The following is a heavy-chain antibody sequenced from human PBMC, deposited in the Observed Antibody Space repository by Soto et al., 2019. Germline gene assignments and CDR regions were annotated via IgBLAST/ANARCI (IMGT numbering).Heavy chain of an antibody. D-gene: IGHD3-22*01. Sequence: ETLSVSCLVSGVSISSSSYYWGWIREPPGKGLEWIGSIYYSGITYYNPSLKSRVTISVDTSKNQFSLKLSSVTAADTAAYYCERHADYYYDSSGYPYWGQGTLVTVSS. J-gene: IGHJ4*02. CDR2: IYYSGIT. CDR3: ERHADYYYDSSGYPY. V-gene: IGHV4-39*01. CDR1: GVSISSSSYY.